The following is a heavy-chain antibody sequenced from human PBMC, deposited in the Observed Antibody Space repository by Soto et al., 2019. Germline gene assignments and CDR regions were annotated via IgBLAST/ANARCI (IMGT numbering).Heavy chain of an antibody. D-gene: IGHD6-13*01. J-gene: IGHJ4*02. CDR2: ISGGGGST. CDR1: GFTFSSYA. CDR3: AKGYSSSWFGGDY. Sequence: EVQLLESGGGLVQLGGSLRLSCAASGFTFSSYALSWVRQAPGKGLEWVSLISGGGGSTYYADSVKGRFTISRDNSKNTLYLQMNSLRAEDTAVYHCAKGYSSSWFGGDYWGQGTLVTVSS. V-gene: IGHV3-23*01.